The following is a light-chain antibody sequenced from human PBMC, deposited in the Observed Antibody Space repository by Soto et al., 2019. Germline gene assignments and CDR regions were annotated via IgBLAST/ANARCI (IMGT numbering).Light chain of an antibody. V-gene: IGKV1-5*03. CDR1: QSISSW. CDR3: QQYNSYSRT. J-gene: IGKJ1*01. Sequence: DIQMTQSPSTLSASVGDRVTITCLASQSISSWLAWYQQKPGKAPKLLIYKASSLESGVPSRFSGSGSGTEFTLTISSLQPDDFAPYYCQQYNSYSRTFGQGTKVEIK. CDR2: KAS.